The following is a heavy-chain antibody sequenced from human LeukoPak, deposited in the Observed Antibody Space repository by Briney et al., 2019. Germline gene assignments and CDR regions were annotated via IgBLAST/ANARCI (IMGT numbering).Heavy chain of an antibody. V-gene: IGHV4-34*01. J-gene: IGHJ6*04. CDR2: INHSGST. CDR1: GGSFSGYY. D-gene: IGHD3-10*01. Sequence: KPSETLSLTCAVYGGSFSGYYWSWIRQPPGKGLEWIGEINHSGSTNYNPSLKSRDTISVDTSKNQFSLKLSSVTAADTAVYYCARGVLWFGELPAPRMDVWGKGTTVTVSS. CDR3: ARGVLWFGELPAPRMDV.